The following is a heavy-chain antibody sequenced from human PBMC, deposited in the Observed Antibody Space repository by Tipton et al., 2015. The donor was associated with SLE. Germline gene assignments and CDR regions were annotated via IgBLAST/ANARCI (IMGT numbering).Heavy chain of an antibody. Sequence: TLSLTCTVSGDSVKSRYWIWVRPPAGRGLEWLAYRFHDGNINYNPSLKTRLTRSVDTSRDQFSLTLNSVTAADTGIYYCARGREWNWSPYYMDVWGKGTTVTVSS. CDR3: ARGREWNWSPYYMDV. CDR1: GDSVKSRY. D-gene: IGHD1-1*01. J-gene: IGHJ6*03. CDR2: RFHDGNI. V-gene: IGHV4-59*02.